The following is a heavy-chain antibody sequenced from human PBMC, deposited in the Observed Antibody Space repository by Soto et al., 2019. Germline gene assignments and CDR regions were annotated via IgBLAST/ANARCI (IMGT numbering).Heavy chain of an antibody. J-gene: IGHJ3*02. V-gene: IGHV3-30*18. Sequence: PGGSLRLSCAASGFTFSSYGMHWVRQAPGKGLEWVAVISYDGSNKYYADSVKGRFTISRDNSKNTLYLQMNSLRAEDTAVYYCAKEDSEELRYFDWLAIDAFDIWGKGTMVPVSS. CDR2: ISYDGSNK. D-gene: IGHD3-9*01. CDR3: AKEDSEELRYFDWLAIDAFDI. CDR1: GFTFSSYG.